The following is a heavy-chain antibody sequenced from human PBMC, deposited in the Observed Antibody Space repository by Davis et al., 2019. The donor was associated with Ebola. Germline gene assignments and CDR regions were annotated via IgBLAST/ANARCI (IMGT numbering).Heavy chain of an antibody. V-gene: IGHV3-30*02. CDR1: GFTFSSYG. CDR3: ARDEITMIVVVTAIGMDV. D-gene: IGHD3-22*01. J-gene: IGHJ6*02. CDR2: IRYDGSNK. Sequence: GESLKISCAASGFTFSSYGMHWVRQAPGKGLEWVAFIRYDGSNKYYADSVKGRFTISRDNSKNTLYLQMNSLRADDTAVYYCARDEITMIVVVTAIGMDVWGQGTTVTVSS.